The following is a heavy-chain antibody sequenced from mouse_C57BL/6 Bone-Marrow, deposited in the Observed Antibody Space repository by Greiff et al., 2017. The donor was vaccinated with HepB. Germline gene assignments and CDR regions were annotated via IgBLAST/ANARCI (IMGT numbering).Heavy chain of an antibody. J-gene: IGHJ1*03. CDR1: GFNIKNTY. CDR3: TTPLWFHWYFDV. Sequence: VQLQQSVAELVRPGASVKLSCTASGFNIKNTYMHWVKQRPEQGLEWIGWIDPENGDTEYASKFQGKATITADTSSNTAYLQLSSLTSEDTAVYYCTTPLWFHWYFDVWGTGTTVTVSS. D-gene: IGHD2-2*01. V-gene: IGHV14-4*01. CDR2: IDPENGDT.